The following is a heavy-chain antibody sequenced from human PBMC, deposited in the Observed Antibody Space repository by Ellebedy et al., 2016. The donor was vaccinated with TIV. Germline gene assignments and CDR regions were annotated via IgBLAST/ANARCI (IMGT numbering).Heavy chain of an antibody. CDR2: IYYSGST. V-gene: IGHV4-59*01. CDR3: ARSTAGYKHYYYGMDV. J-gene: IGHJ6*02. CDR1: GGSISSYY. D-gene: IGHD1-14*01. Sequence: MPSETLSLTCTVSGGSISSYYWSWIRQPPGKGLEWIGYIYYSGSTNYNPSLKSRVTISVDTSKNQFSLKLSSVTAADTAVYYCARSTAGYKHYYYGMDVWGQGTTVTVSS.